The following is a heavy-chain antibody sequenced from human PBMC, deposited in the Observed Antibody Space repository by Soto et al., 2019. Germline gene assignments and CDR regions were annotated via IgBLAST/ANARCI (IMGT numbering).Heavy chain of an antibody. CDR1: GFTFSDYA. V-gene: IGHV3-30*18. CDR2: VSHDGRNT. J-gene: IGHJ4*02. CDR3: AKGGRQWLVTSDFNY. D-gene: IGHD6-19*01. Sequence: VQLVESGGGVVQPGRSLRLSCAASGFTFSDYAMHWVRQAPGKGLEWVAVVSHDGRNTHYADSVKGRFTISRDSSKNTVALEMTSLRAEDTAVYYGAKGGRQWLVTSDFNYWGQGALVTVSS.